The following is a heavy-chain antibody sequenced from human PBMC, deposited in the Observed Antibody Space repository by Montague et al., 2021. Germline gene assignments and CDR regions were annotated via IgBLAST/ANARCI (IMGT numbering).Heavy chain of an antibody. CDR1: GFTFSSYT. CDR3: ASLPYSSAWPYYFDH. J-gene: IGHJ4*02. CDR2: ISSSSLYI. Sequence: SLRLSCAASGFTFSSYTIHWVRQAPGKGLEWVSSISSSSLYIDCADSVKGRFTISRDNAKNSLYLQMNSLRAEDTAVYYCASLPYSSAWPYYFDHWGQGTLVTVSS. V-gene: IGHV3-21*01. D-gene: IGHD6-19*01.